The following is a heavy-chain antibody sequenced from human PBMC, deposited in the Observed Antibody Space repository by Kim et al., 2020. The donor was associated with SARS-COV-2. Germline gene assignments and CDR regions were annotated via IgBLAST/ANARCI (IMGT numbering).Heavy chain of an antibody. V-gene: IGHV4-39*07. Sequence: SETLSLTCTVSGGSISSSSYYWGWIRQPPGKGLEWIGSIYYSGSTYYNPSLKSRVTISVDTSKNQFSLKLRSVTAADTAVYYCDGVILTGYQYGMDVWGQGTTVTVS. CDR3: DGVILTGYQYGMDV. D-gene: IGHD3-9*01. CDR1: GGSISSSSYY. J-gene: IGHJ6*02. CDR2: IYYSGST.